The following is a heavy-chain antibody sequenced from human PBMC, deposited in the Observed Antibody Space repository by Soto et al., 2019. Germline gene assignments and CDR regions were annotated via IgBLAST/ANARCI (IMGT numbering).Heavy chain of an antibody. CDR1: GFTFISDS. V-gene: IGHV3-21*01. J-gene: IGHJ3*02. CDR2: ISSSSSYI. CDR3: ARDPDAFDI. Sequence: PGGSLSLSCAASGFTFISDSMNWFRQAPGKELEWVSSISSSSSYIYYADSVKGRFTISRDNAKNSLYLQMNSLRAEDTAVYYCARDPDAFDIWGQGTMVTVSS.